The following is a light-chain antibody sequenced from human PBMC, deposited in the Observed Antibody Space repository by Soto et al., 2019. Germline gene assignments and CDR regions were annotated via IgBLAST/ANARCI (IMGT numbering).Light chain of an antibody. J-gene: IGKJ1*01. Sequence: IQMTQSPSTLSGSVGDRVTITCRASHTISSWLAWYQQKPGKAPKLLIYKASTLKSGVPSRFSGSGSGTEFTLTIGSLQSEDFAVYYCQHYNNWPPWTFAQGTKVDIK. CDR3: QHYNNWPPWT. CDR2: KAS. CDR1: HTISSW. V-gene: IGKV1-5*03.